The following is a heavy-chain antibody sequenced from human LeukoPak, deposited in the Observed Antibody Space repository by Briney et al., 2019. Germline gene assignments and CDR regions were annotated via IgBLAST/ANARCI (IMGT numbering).Heavy chain of an antibody. CDR1: GFTFSSYA. J-gene: IGHJ4*02. CDR2: ISGSGGST. CDR3: AKQYDSSGYYHFDY. V-gene: IGHV3-23*01. D-gene: IGHD3-22*01. Sequence: GGSRRLSCAASGFTFSSYAMSWVRQAPGKGLEWVSAISGSGGSTYYADSVKGRFTISRDNSKNTLYLQMNSLRAEDTAVYYCAKQYDSSGYYHFDYWGQGTLVTVSS.